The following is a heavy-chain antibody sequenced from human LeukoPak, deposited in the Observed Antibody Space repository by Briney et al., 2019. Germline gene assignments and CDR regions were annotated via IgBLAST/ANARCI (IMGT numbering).Heavy chain of an antibody. CDR3: ARGVQLERRSWFDP. CDR1: GGTFSSYA. J-gene: IGHJ5*02. V-gene: IGHV1-69*01. CDR2: IIPIFGTA. Sequence: SVKVSCKASGGTFSSYAISWVRQAPGQGLEWMGGIIPIFGTANYAQKFQGRVTITADESTSTAYMELSSLRSEDTAVYYCARGVQLERRSWFDPWGQGTLVTVSS. D-gene: IGHD1-1*01.